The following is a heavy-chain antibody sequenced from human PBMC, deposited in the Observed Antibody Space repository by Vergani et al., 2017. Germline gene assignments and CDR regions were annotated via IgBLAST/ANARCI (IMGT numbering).Heavy chain of an antibody. CDR3: ASGKYYSDSTSHCSRGYFDV. V-gene: IGHV4-39*01. CDR1: GDSIISRSYY. J-gene: IGHJ2*01. Sequence: QMQLQESGPGLVKASETLSLTCTVSGDSIISRSYYWGWIRQPPGKGLEWIGSIYNSGNGDSSSSLKSRVTISADTSKNQFSLRLTSVTAADTAVYYCASGKYYSDSTSHCSRGYFDVWGRGTLVTVPS. D-gene: IGHD2-2*01. CDR2: IYNSGNG.